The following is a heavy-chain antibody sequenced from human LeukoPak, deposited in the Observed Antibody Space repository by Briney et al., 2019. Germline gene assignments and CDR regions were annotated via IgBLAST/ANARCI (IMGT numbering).Heavy chain of an antibody. D-gene: IGHD6-13*01. CDR3: ARGVAAAGPLYGMDV. CDR1: GGSINSSY. J-gene: IGHJ6*02. Sequence: PSETLSLTCSVSGGSINSSYWSWIRQPPGKGLEWIGYIYYSGSTNYNPSLKSRVTISVDTSKNQFSLKLSSVTAADTAVYYCARGVAAAGPLYGMDVWGQGTTVTVSS. CDR2: IYYSGST. V-gene: IGHV4-59*08.